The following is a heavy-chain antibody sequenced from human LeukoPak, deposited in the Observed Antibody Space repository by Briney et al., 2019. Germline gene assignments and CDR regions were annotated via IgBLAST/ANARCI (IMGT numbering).Heavy chain of an antibody. J-gene: IGHJ3*02. CDR3: ARDRSKWELLDAFDI. CDR1: GFTFSSYS. V-gene: IGHV3-48*01. CDR2: ISSSSSTI. D-gene: IGHD1-26*01. Sequence: PGGSLRLSCAASGFTFSSYSMNWVRQAPGKGLEWVSYISSSSSTIYYADSVKGRFTISRDNSKNTLYLQMNSLRAEDTAVYYCARDRSKWELLDAFDIWGQGTMVTVSS.